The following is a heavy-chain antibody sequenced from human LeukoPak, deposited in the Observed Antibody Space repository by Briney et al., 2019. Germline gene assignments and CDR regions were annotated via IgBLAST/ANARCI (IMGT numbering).Heavy chain of an antibody. Sequence: PGGSLRLSCAASGFTFSRYWMSWVRQAPGKGLEWVANIKQDGSEKYYVDSAKGRFTISRDNSQNTLYLQMNSLRAEDTALYYCAKDLGGSTDYWGQGTLVTVSS. CDR3: AKDLGGSTDY. CDR1: GFTFSRYW. CDR2: IKQDGSEK. J-gene: IGHJ4*02. D-gene: IGHD5-12*01. V-gene: IGHV3-7*05.